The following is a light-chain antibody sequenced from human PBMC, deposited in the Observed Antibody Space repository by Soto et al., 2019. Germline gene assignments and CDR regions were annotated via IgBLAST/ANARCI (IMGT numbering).Light chain of an antibody. J-gene: IGLJ2*01. CDR1: SSDVGSYNL. CDR2: EVS. V-gene: IGLV2-23*02. Sequence: QSVLTQPASVSGSPGQSITISCTGTSSDVGSYNLVSWYQQHPGKAPILMIYEVSKRPSGVSNRFSGSRSGNKASLTISGLQAEDEADYYCCSYAGSSTLVFGGGTKVTVL. CDR3: CSYAGSSTLV.